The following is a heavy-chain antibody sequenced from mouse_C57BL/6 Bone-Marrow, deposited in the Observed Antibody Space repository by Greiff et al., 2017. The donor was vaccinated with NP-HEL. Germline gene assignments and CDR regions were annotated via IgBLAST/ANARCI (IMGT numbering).Heavy chain of an antibody. CDR2: ISNGGGST. CDR3: ARRCAY. J-gene: IGHJ3*01. Sequence: EVKLMESGGGLVQPGGSLKLSCAASGFTFSDYYMYWVRQTPEKRLEWVAYISNGGGSTYYPDTVKGRFTISRDNAKNTLYLQMSRLKSEDTAMYYCARRCAYWGQGTLVTVSA. V-gene: IGHV5-12*01. CDR1: GFTFSDYY.